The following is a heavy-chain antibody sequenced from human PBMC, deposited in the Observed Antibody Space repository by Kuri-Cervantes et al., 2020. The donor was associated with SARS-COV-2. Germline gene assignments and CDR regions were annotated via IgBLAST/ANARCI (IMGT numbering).Heavy chain of an antibody. CDR1: GFTFSSYW. D-gene: IGHD6-19*01. J-gene: IGHJ4*02. CDR2: IKQDGSEK. Sequence: GGSLRLSCAASGFTFSSYWMSWVRQAPGKGLEWVANIKQDGSEKYYVDSVKGRFTISRDNAKNSLYLQMNSLRAEDTAVYYCARTVTGSGEQWQHDYWGQGTLVTVSS. V-gene: IGHV3-7*01. CDR3: ARTVTGSGEQWQHDY.